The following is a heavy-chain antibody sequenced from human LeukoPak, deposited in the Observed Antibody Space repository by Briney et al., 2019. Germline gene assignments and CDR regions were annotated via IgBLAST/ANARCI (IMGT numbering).Heavy chain of an antibody. CDR2: INPNSGGT. D-gene: IGHD3-22*01. CDR3: ARELNYDSSGYYFDY. V-gene: IGHV1-2*02. Sequence: ASVTVSCKASGYTFTVYFMHRVRQAPGQGLEWMGWINPNSGGTNYAQKFQGRVTMTRDTSISTAYMELSRLRSDDTAVYCCARELNYDSSGYYFDYWGQGTLVTVSS. CDR1: GYTFTVYF. J-gene: IGHJ4*02.